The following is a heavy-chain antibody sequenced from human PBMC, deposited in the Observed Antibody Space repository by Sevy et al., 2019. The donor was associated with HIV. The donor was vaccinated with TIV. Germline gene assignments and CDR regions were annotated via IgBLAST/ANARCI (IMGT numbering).Heavy chain of an antibody. D-gene: IGHD3-9*01. V-gene: IGHV3-21*01. Sequence: LSLTCAASGFTFSSYSMNWVHQAPGKGLEWVSSISSSSSYIYYADSVKGRFTISRDNAKNSLYLQMNSLRAEDTAVYYCARDLVGFRYFDWLGDATTYYYYGMDVWGQGTTVTVSS. CDR3: ARDLVGFRYFDWLGDATTYYYYGMDV. CDR1: GFTFSSYS. CDR2: ISSSSSYI. J-gene: IGHJ6*02.